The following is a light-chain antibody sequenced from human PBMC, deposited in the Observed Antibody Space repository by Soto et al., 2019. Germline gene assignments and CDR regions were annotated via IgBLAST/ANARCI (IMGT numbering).Light chain of an antibody. Sequence: DIQLTQSPSFLSASVGDRVNITCRASQDISNYLAWYQQEPGKAPKLLIYGAATLQSGVPSRFSGSRSGTEFTLTITSLQPEDFATYYCQPLNSYPLTFGGGTMVEIK. CDR2: GAA. V-gene: IGKV1-9*01. J-gene: IGKJ4*01. CDR1: QDISNY. CDR3: QPLNSYPLT.